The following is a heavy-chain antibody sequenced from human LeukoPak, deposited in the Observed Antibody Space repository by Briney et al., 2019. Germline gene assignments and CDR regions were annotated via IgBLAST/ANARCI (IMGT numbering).Heavy chain of an antibody. Sequence: GGSLRLSCAASGFTFSSYAMSWVRQAPGKGLEWVSAISGSGGSTYYADSVKGRFTISRDNSKNTLYLQMNSLRAEDTAVYYCARERPPGYDFWCGPKGYFDYWGQGTLVTVSS. CDR3: ARERPPGYDFWCGPKGYFDY. J-gene: IGHJ4*02. CDR1: GFTFSSYA. V-gene: IGHV3-23*01. D-gene: IGHD3-3*01. CDR2: ISGSGGST.